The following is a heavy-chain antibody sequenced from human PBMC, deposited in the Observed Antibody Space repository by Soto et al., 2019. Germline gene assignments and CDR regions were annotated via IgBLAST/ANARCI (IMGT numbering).Heavy chain of an antibody. CDR1: GGTFSSYA. D-gene: IGHD3-22*01. Sequence: QVQLVQSGAEVKKPGSSVKVSCKASGGTFSSYAISWVRQAPGQGLEWMGGIIPIFGTANYAQKFQGRVTITADEATSTAYMELSSMRSEDTAVYYCASVEATYDYYDSSGYDYWGQGTLVTVSS. CDR2: IIPIFGTA. J-gene: IGHJ4*02. CDR3: ASVEATYDYYDSSGYDY. V-gene: IGHV1-69*01.